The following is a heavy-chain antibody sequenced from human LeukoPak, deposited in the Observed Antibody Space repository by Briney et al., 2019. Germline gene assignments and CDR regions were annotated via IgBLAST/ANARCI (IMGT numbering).Heavy chain of an antibody. CDR1: GFTFSGSA. V-gene: IGHV3-73*01. CDR3: TRVIVGATYDAFDI. Sequence: GGALRLSCAASGFTFSGSAMHWVRQASGKGLEWVGRIRSKANSYATAYAELVKGRFTISRDDSKNTAYLQMNSLKTEDTAVYYCTRVIVGATYDAFDIWGQGTMVTVSS. J-gene: IGHJ3*02. D-gene: IGHD1-26*01. CDR2: IRSKANSYAT.